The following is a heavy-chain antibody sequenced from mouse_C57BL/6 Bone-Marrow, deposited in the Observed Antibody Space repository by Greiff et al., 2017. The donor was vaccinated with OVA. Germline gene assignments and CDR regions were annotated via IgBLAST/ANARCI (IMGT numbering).Heavy chain of an antibody. J-gene: IGHJ1*03. V-gene: IGHV5-4*03. CDR2: ISDGGSYT. Sequence: EVKLVESGGGLVKPGGSLKLSCAASGFTFSSYAMSWVRQTPEKRLEWVATISDGGSYTYYPDNVKGRFTISRDNAKNNLYLQMSHLKSEDTAMYYCARGAIYYGNPGYFDVWGTGTTVTVSS. CDR3: ARGAIYYGNPGYFDV. D-gene: IGHD2-1*01. CDR1: GFTFSSYA.